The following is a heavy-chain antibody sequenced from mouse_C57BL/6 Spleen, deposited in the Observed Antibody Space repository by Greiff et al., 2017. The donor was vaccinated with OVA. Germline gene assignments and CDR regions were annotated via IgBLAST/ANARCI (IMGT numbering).Heavy chain of an antibody. CDR3: ARYDGSRYWYFDV. Sequence: EVQLQQSGPELVKPGASVKISCKASGYSFTGYYMNWVKQSPEKSLEWIGEINPSTGGTTYNQKFKAKATLTVDKSSSTAYMQLKSLTSEDSAVYYCARYDGSRYWYFDVWGTGTTVTVSS. CDR1: GYSFTGYY. V-gene: IGHV1-42*01. CDR2: INPSTGGT. J-gene: IGHJ1*03. D-gene: IGHD1-1*01.